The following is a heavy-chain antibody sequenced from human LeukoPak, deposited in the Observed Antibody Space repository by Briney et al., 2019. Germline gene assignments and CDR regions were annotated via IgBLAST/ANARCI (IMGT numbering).Heavy chain of an antibody. Sequence: GGSLRLSCAASGFTFDDYAMHWVRQAPGKGLEWVSGISWNSGSIGYADSVKGRFTISRDNAKNSLYLQMNSLRAEDTAVYYCAKDYSRDSSGYSPTDAFDIWGQGTMVTVSS. CDR3: AKDYSRDSSGYSPTDAFDI. CDR2: ISWNSGSI. D-gene: IGHD3-22*01. CDR1: GFTFDDYA. V-gene: IGHV3-9*01. J-gene: IGHJ3*02.